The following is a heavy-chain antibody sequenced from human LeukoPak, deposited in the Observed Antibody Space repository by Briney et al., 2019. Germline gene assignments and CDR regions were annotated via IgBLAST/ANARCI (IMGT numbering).Heavy chain of an antibody. V-gene: IGHV4-30-4*02. CDR1: GGSISSGDYY. J-gene: IGHJ3*02. Sequence: PSETLSLTCTVSGGSISSGDYYWSWVRQPPGKGLEWIGYIYYSGSTYYNPSLKSRVTISVDTSKNQFSLKLSSVTAADTAVYYCARVTAEESHGAFDIWGQGTMVTVSS. CDR2: IYYSGST. CDR3: ARVTAEESHGAFDI. D-gene: IGHD5-24*01.